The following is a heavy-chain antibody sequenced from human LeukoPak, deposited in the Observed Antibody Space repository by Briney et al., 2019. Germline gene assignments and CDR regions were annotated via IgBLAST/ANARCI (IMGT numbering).Heavy chain of an antibody. CDR3: AIHQGYNLNDPTD. Sequence: PGGSLRLSCAASGFTFSSHAMSWVRQAPGKGLEWVSAISGSGGSTYYADSVKGRFTISRDNSKNTLYLQMNSLRAEDTAVYYCAIHQGYNLNDPTDWGQGTLVTVSS. CDR2: ISGSGGST. D-gene: IGHD1-1*01. V-gene: IGHV3-23*01. CDR1: GFTFSSHA. J-gene: IGHJ4*02.